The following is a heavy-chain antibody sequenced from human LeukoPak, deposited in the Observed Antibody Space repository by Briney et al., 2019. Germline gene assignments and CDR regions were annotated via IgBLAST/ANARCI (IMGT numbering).Heavy chain of an antibody. CDR2: ISAYNGNT. V-gene: IGHV1-18*01. D-gene: IGHD2-2*01. J-gene: IGHJ5*02. CDR3: ARGVSGYCSSTSCSRGFDP. Sequence: GASVKVSCKASGYTFISYGISWVRQAPGQGLEWMGWISAYNGNTNYAQKLQGRVTMTTDTSTSTAYMELRSLRSDDTAVYYCARGVSGYCSSTSCSRGFDPWGQGTLVTVSS. CDR1: GYTFISYG.